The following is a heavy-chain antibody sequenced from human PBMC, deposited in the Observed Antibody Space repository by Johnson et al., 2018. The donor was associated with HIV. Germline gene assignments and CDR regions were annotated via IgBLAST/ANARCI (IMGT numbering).Heavy chain of an antibody. Sequence: QVQLVESGGGLVQPGGSLRLSCAASGFTFSDYYMSWIRQAPGTGLEWVSYISSSGHTIYYADSVKGRLPISRDTAKNSLYLQLNSLRVEDTALYYCARDALLRFLEWFIWGQGTMVTVSS. J-gene: IGHJ3*02. CDR1: GFTFSDYY. D-gene: IGHD3-3*01. V-gene: IGHV3-11*04. CDR3: ARDALLRFLEWFI. CDR2: ISSSGHTI.